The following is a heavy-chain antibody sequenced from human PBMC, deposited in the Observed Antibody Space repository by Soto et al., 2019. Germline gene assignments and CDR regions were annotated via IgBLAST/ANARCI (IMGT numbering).Heavy chain of an antibody. CDR2: ISYDGSNK. CDR3: ARDGAAAAKDY. CDR1: GFTFSSYA. V-gene: IGHV3-30-3*01. J-gene: IGHJ4*02. D-gene: IGHD6-13*01. Sequence: LRLSCAASGFTFSSYAMHWVRQAPGKGLEWVAVISYDGSNKYYADSVKGRFTISRDNSKNTLYLQMNSLRAEDTAVYYCARDGAAAAKDYWGQGTLVTVSS.